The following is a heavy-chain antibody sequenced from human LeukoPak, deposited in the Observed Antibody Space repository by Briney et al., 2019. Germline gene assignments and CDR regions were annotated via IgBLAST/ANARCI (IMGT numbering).Heavy chain of an antibody. D-gene: IGHD2-21*01. Sequence: GGALRLSCAASVFTSNTYAMSWVRQAPWKGLEWVSAISGIGANTYYAYSVKGRFTISRDSSKSKLYLQMNSMRAEDTDVYHCAKGLAYCDGDCYDSLYPFDFWGQGTLVTVSS. J-gene: IGHJ4*02. CDR1: VFTSNTYA. CDR3: AKGLAYCDGDCYDSLYPFDF. V-gene: IGHV3-23*01. CDR2: ISGIGANT.